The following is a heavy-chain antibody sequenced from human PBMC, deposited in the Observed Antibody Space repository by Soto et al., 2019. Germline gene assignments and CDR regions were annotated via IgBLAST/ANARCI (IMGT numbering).Heavy chain of an antibody. CDR3: AKDRYLDHDSRGYLFDH. J-gene: IGHJ4*02. CDR2: ISRYGDIT. Sequence: EVQLLESGGALIPPGLSLRLSCAASGFTFNIYAMTWVRQARGKGLEWVSAISRYGDITYYADSVEGRFSISRDNSKNTLYLQMNSLRAADTAVYYCAKDRYLDHDSRGYLFDHWGQGTLVTVSS. D-gene: IGHD3-22*01. CDR1: GFTFNIYA. V-gene: IGHV3-23*01.